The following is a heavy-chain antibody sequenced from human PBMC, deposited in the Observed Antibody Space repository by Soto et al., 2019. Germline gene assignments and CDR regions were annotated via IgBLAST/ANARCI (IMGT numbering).Heavy chain of an antibody. D-gene: IGHD2-15*01. Sequence: QVQLVQSGAEVKKPGASVKVSCKASGYTFTSYAMHWVRQAPGQRLEWMGWINAGNGNTKYSQKFQVRVTITKDTSATTSYMELSSLRSEDTAVYYCARDLGGWPDYWRQGTLVTVSS. V-gene: IGHV1-3*01. CDR2: INAGNGNT. CDR3: ARDLGGWPDY. J-gene: IGHJ4*02. CDR1: GYTFTSYA.